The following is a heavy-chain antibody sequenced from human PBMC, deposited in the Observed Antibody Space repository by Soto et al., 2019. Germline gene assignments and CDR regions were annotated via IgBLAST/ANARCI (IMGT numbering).Heavy chain of an antibody. CDR2: MNPNSGNT. D-gene: IGHD3-9*01. CDR3: ASGGPLRYFDGLYPPEYGMDV. V-gene: IGHV1-8*01. CDR1: GYTFTSYD. J-gene: IGHJ6*02. Sequence: ASVKVSCKASGYTFTSYDINWVRQATGQGLEWMGWMNPNSGNTGYAQKFQGRVTMTRNTSISTAYMELSSLRSEDTAVYYCASGGPLRYFDGLYPPEYGMDVWGQGTTVTVSS.